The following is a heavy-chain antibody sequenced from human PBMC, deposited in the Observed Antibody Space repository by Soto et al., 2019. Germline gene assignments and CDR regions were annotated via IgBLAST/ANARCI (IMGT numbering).Heavy chain of an antibody. CDR2: ISGTGGST. D-gene: IGHD1-26*01. J-gene: IGHJ4*02. Sequence: HPGGSLRLSCEASGVTMSDYAMSWVRHSPGQGLEWVADISGTGGSTYYRDSVKGRFTISRDNSKNTLFLQMNSLRAEDTATYFCAKMSRLRIVGAKGDYFAHWGQGTVVTVSS. V-gene: IGHV3-23*01. CDR3: AKMSRLRIVGAKGDYFAH. CDR1: GVTMSDYA.